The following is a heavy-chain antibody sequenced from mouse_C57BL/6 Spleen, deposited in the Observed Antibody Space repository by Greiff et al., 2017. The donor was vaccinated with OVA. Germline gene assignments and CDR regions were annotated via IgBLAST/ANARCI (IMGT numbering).Heavy chain of an antibody. CDR1: GYTFTSYW. Sequence: VQLQQPGAELVMPGASVKLSCKASGYTFTSYWMHWVKPRPGQGLEWIGEIDPSDSYTNYNQKFKGKSTLTVDKSSSTAYMHLSSLSSEDSAVYYSARSPYGSSYDAMDYWGQGTSVTVSS. J-gene: IGHJ4*01. CDR3: ARSPYGSSYDAMDY. V-gene: IGHV1-69*01. CDR2: IDPSDSYT. D-gene: IGHD1-1*01.